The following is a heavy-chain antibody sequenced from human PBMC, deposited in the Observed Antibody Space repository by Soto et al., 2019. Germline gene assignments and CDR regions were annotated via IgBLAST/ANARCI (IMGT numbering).Heavy chain of an antibody. CDR1: GYTFTAYG. D-gene: IGHD3-22*01. V-gene: IGHV1-18*01. CDR3: AREPTTESSAYYSFDY. J-gene: IGHJ4*02. Sequence: GASVKVSCKTSGYTFTAYGLAWLRQAPGQRPEWMGWVGTNNANTNYAQKFQGRVTMTSDRSTTTTYMELRSLRPDDTAVYYCAREPTTESSAYYSFDYWGQGTLVTVSS. CDR2: VGTNNANT.